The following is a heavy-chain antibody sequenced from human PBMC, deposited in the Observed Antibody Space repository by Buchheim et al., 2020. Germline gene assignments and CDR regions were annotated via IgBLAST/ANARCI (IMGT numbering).Heavy chain of an antibody. CDR1: GFTFSSYG. CDR3: ARDRTGMDV. J-gene: IGHJ6*02. CDR2: ISYDGSNK. Sequence: QVQLVESGGGVVQPGRSLRLSCAASGFTFSSYGMHWVRQAPGKGLEWVAVISYDGSNKYYADSVKGRFTISRDNSKNTLYLQMNSLRAEDTAVYYCARDRTGMDVWGQGTT. V-gene: IGHV3-30*03.